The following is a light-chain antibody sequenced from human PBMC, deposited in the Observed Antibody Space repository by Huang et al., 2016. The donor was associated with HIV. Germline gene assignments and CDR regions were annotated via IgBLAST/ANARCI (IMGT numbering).Light chain of an antibody. V-gene: IGKV1-39*01. Sequence: IQMTQSPTSLSASVGDRVSIACRASQSISTYLNWYQQKPGKAPKLLIASASALHSGGPSSFSGSGSGTDFTLTIRGLQLDDFATYYCQQSYSALSSFGPGTRL. CDR3: QQSYSALSS. CDR2: SAS. CDR1: QSISTY. J-gene: IGKJ5*01.